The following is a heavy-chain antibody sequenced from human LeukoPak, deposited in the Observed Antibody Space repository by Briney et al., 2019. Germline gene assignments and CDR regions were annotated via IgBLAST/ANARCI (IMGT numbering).Heavy chain of an antibody. CDR2: ISYDGSNK. Sequence: GGSLRLSCAASGFTFSSYGMHWVRQAPGKGLEWVAVISYDGSNKYYADSVKGRFTISRDNSKNTLYLQMNSLRAEDTAMYYCATGRAFDIWGQGTMVTVSS. V-gene: IGHV3-30*03. CDR1: GFTFSSYG. CDR3: ATGRAFDI. D-gene: IGHD3-10*01. J-gene: IGHJ3*02.